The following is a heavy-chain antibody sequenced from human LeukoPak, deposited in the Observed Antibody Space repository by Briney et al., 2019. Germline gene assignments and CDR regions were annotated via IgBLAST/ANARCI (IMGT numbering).Heavy chain of an antibody. V-gene: IGHV4-39*07. J-gene: IGHJ5*02. CDR3: ARGGTAMVTLWFDP. CDR1: GGSISSSSYY. CDR2: IYYSGST. D-gene: IGHD5-18*01. Sequence: SETLSLTCTVSGGSISSSSYYWGWIRQPPGKGLEWIGSIYYSGSTYYNPSLKSRVTISVDTSKNQFSLKLSSVTAADTAVYYCARGGTAMVTLWFDPWGQGTLVTVSS.